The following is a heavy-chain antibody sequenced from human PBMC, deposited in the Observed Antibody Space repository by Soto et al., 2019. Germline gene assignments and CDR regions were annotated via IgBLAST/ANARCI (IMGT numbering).Heavy chain of an antibody. D-gene: IGHD3-22*01. J-gene: IGHJ4*02. CDR3: AGARYYSDSNGYPLFAY. Sequence: SETLSLTCTVSGGSIGSGGYYWSWIRQHPGEGLEWIANIYNRGSTSYNPSLKSRVTISLDTSKKQFSLKLSSVTAADTAVYYSAGARYYSDSNGYPLFAYWGQGTLVTVS. CDR1: GGSIGSGGYY. V-gene: IGHV4-31*03. CDR2: IYNRGST.